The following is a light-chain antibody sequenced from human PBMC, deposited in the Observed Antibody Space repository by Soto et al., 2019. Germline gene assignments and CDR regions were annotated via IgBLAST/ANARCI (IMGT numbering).Light chain of an antibody. CDR1: QSISSY. V-gene: IGKV1-39*01. CDR3: QQSYSTPPWT. J-gene: IGKJ1*01. Sequence: DIQMTQSTSSLSASVGDRVTITCRASQSISSYLNWYQQKPGKAPKLLIYAASSLQSGVPSRFSGSGSGTDFTLTISSLQPEDFATYYCQQSYSTPPWTFGQGTKVDNK. CDR2: AAS.